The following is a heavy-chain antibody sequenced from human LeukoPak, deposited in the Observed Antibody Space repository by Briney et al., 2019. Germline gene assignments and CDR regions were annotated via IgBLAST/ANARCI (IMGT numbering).Heavy chain of an antibody. J-gene: IGHJ4*02. CDR3: ARGDCDGGSCYLSLTTIDY. CDR1: GFTFSSYS. D-gene: IGHD2-15*01. V-gene: IGHV3-48*01. CDR2: ISSSSSTI. Sequence: GGSLRLSCAASGFTFSSYSMNWVRQAPEKGLEWVSYISSSSSTIYYADSVKGRFTISRDNAENSLFLQMNSLRAEDTAVYYCARGDCDGGSCYLSLTTIDYWGQGTLVTVSS.